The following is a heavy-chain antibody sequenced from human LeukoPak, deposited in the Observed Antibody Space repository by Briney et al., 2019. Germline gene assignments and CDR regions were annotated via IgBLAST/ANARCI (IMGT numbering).Heavy chain of an antibody. CDR1: GFTFTSYW. Sequence: GGSLRLSCAASGFTFTSYWMHWVRQAPGKGLVWVSRMNADGSRISYADSVKGRFTISRDNAKNTLYLQMNSLSSEDTAVYYCAREGALGYGHYAYDYWGQGTLVTVSS. J-gene: IGHJ4*02. V-gene: IGHV3-74*01. D-gene: IGHD4-17*01. CDR3: AREGALGYGHYAYDY. CDR2: MNADGSRI.